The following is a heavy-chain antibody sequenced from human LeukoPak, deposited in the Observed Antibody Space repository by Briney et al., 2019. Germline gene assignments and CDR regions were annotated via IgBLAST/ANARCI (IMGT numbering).Heavy chain of an antibody. CDR2: ILYDGTNK. V-gene: IGHV3-30-3*01. CDR1: GFTFIGYA. CDR3: ARGWPPHY. D-gene: IGHD5-24*01. Sequence: PGRSLRLSCAASGFTFIGYAVQWVRQAPGKGLEWVAVILYDGTNKYYADSVKGRFTISRDNSKSTLYLQMDSLRPEDTAVYYCARGWPPHYWGQGTLVTVSS. J-gene: IGHJ4*02.